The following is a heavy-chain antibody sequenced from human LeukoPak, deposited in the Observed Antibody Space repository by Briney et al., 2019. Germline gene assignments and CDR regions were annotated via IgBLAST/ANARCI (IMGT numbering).Heavy chain of an antibody. Sequence: SETLSLTCAVYGGSFSGYYWSWIRQPPGKGLEWIGEINHSGSTNYNPSLKSRVTISVDTSKNQFSLKLSSVTAADTAVYYCASSQATRIAAIGPVFDYWGQGTLVTVSS. CDR2: INHSGST. V-gene: IGHV4-34*01. J-gene: IGHJ4*02. CDR3: ASSQATRIAAIGPVFDY. D-gene: IGHD6-13*01. CDR1: GGSFSGYY.